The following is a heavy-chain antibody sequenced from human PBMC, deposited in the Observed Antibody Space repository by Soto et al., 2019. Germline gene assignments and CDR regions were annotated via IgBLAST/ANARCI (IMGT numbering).Heavy chain of an antibody. Sequence: SVKVSFKACGGTFSRYAVSWLRQAPGQGLEWMGGIIPIFGTANYAQKFQGRVTITADKSTSTAYMELSSLRSEDTAVYYCVRETTVSPNWFDPWGQGTLVTVSS. CDR1: GGTFSRYA. CDR2: IIPIFGTA. D-gene: IGHD4-17*01. CDR3: VRETTVSPNWFDP. J-gene: IGHJ5*02. V-gene: IGHV1-69*06.